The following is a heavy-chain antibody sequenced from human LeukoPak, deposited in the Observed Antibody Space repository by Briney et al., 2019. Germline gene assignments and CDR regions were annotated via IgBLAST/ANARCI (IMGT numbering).Heavy chain of an antibody. CDR2: FDPEDGET. J-gene: IGHJ4*02. Sequence: VASVKVSCKVSGYTLTELSMHWVRQAPGKGLEWMGGFDPEDGETIYAQKFQGRVTMTEDTSTDTAYMELSSLRSEDTAAYYCATAPRYCSSTSCYDPQFDYWGQGPLVTVSS. V-gene: IGHV1-24*01. CDR1: GYTLTELS. D-gene: IGHD2-2*01. CDR3: ATAPRYCSSTSCYDPQFDY.